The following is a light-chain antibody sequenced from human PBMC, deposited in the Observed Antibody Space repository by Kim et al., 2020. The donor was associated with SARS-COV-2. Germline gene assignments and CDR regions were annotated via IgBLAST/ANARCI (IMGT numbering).Light chain of an antibody. V-gene: IGLV4-69*01. J-gene: IGLJ3*02. CDR2: LNSDGSH. CDR1: RGHSSYA. CDR3: QTWGTGIFWM. Sequence: QLVLTQSPSASASLGASVKLTCTLSRGHSSYAIAWHQQQPEKGPRYLMKLNSDGSHSKGDGIPDRFSGSSSGAERYLTISGLQSEDEADYYCQTWGTGIFWMFGGGTKLTVL.